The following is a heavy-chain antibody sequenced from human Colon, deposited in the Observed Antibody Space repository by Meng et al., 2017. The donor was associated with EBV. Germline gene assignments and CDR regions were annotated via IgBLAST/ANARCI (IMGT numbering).Heavy chain of an antibody. V-gene: IGHV6-1*01. J-gene: IGHJ4*02. CDR2: TYYRSKWYN. CDR3: ARVAVGISSFDY. D-gene: IGHD1-26*01. Sequence: APGFVDPSQTRSLTCVISRDSVSSNSAAWNWIMQSPSRCLEWLGRTYYRSKWYNDYAVSVKSRITITPDTSKNQFSLQLNSVTPEDTAVYYCARVAVGISSFDYWGQGTLVTVSS. CDR1: RDSVSSNSAA.